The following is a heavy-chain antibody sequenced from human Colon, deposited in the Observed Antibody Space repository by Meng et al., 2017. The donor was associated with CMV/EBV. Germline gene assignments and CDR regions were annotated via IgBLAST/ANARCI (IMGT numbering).Heavy chain of an antibody. J-gene: IGHJ4*02. D-gene: IGHD2-8*01. CDR2: ITHSGTT. Sequence: LPRTCAVYGGSFSDYYWTWIRQPPGKGLEWIGEITHSGTTNYNPSLKSRVTISVDTSKNQFSLTLSSVTVADTAVYYCARGSPGTIDHWGQGTLVTVSS. V-gene: IGHV4-34*01. CDR3: ARGSPGTIDH. CDR1: GGSFSDYY.